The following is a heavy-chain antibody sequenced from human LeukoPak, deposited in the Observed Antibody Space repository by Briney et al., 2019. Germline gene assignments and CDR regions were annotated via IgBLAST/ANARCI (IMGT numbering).Heavy chain of an antibody. CDR2: MKTDGGPK. D-gene: IGHD1-1*01. Sequence: GGSLRLSCAASGFFFRDYWMSWVRQTPGKGLDWVASMKTDGGPKYYVDSVKGRFTISRDNAKNSLYLEMNNLRAEDTAVYFCARVEATTGRNYHYYYMDVWGKGTTVIVSS. V-gene: IGHV3-7*01. J-gene: IGHJ6*03. CDR1: GFFFRDYW. CDR3: ARVEATTGRNYHYYYMDV.